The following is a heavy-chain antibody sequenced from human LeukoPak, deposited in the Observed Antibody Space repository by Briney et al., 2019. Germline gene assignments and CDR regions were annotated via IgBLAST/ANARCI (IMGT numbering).Heavy chain of an antibody. V-gene: IGHV3-21*04. J-gene: IGHJ5*02. Sequence: GGSLRLSCAASGFTFSSYSMNWVRQAPGKGLEWVSSISSSSSYIYYADSVKGRFTISRDNAKNSLYLQMNSLRAEDTAAYYCARDLVGWFNWFDPWGQGTLVTVSS. CDR1: GFTFSSYS. CDR2: ISSSSSYI. CDR3: ARDLVGWFNWFDP. D-gene: IGHD6-19*01.